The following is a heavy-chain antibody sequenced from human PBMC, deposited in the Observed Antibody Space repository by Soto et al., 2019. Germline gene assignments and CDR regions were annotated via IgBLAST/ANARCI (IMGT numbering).Heavy chain of an antibody. V-gene: IGHV3-7*03. CDR3: ARVGRKWLRYVGFDY. CDR1: GFTFSSYW. J-gene: IGHJ4*02. D-gene: IGHD5-12*01. Sequence: GESLKISCAASGFTFSSYWMSWVRQAPGKGLEWVANIKQDGSEKYYVDSVRGRFTISRDNAKNSLYLQMNSLRAEDTAVYYCARVGRKWLRYVGFDYWGQGTLVTSPQ. CDR2: IKQDGSEK.